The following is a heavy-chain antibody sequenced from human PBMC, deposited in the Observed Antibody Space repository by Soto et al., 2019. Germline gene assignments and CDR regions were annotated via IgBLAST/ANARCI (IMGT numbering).Heavy chain of an antibody. CDR3: ASSAVIAGYYYYGMDV. V-gene: IGHV1-3*01. Sequence: ASVKVSCKASGYTFTSYAMHWVRQAPGQRLEWMGWINAGNGNTKYSQEFQGRVTITRDTSASTAYMELSSLRSEDTAVYYCASSAVIAGYYYYGMDVWGQGTTVTVSS. CDR1: GYTFTSYA. J-gene: IGHJ6*02. D-gene: IGHD2-2*01. CDR2: INAGNGNT.